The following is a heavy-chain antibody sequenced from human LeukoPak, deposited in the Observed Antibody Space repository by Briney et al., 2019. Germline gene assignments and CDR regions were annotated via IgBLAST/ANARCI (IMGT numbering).Heavy chain of an antibody. D-gene: IGHD2-2*01. CDR2: IIHIFDSP. CDR1: GDTFTSDA. V-gene: IGHV1-69*05. CDR3: AVGIVPAAHLDH. Sequence: ASVKVSCKTSGDTFTSDAISWVRQAPGQGLEWMGGIIHIFDSPNYAQKFQDRLTITTDESTTTAYMELSSLTSDDTAIYYCAVGIVPAAHLDHWGQGTLVTVSS. J-gene: IGHJ4*02.